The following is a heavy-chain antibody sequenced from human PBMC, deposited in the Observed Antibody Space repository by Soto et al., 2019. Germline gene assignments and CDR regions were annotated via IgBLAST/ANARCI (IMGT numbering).Heavy chain of an antibody. CDR3: ARGDSTDCSNGVCSFFYNHDMDV. J-gene: IGHJ6*04. D-gene: IGHD2-8*01. CDR2: INPKSGGT. Sequence: ASVKVSCKSSGYSFTDYHIHWVRLAPGQGLEWLGRINPKSGGTSTAQKFQGWVTMTTDTSISTASMELTRLTSDDTAIYYCARGDSTDCSNGVCSFFYNHDMDVWGKGTTVTVSS. CDR1: GYSFTDYH. V-gene: IGHV1-2*04.